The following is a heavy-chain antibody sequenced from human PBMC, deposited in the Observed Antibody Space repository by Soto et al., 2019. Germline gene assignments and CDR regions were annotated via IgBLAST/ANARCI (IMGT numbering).Heavy chain of an antibody. CDR2: ISYNGRNK. J-gene: IGHJ4*02. V-gene: IGHV3-30*04. D-gene: IGHD3-16*01. CDR3: ARQAKIGDRSQFYFDS. Sequence: PGGSLRLSCAASGFPFSFYAVHWVRQAPGKGLEWVAVISYNGRNKHYVDSVKGRFTISRDNSQDTLYLQMDSLRPDDTAVYYCARQAKIGDRSQFYFDSWGQGTLVTVSS. CDR1: GFPFSFYA.